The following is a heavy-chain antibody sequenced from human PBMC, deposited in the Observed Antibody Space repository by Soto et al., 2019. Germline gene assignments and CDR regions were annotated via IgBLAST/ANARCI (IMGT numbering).Heavy chain of an antibody. Sequence: QLQLQESGPGLVKPSETLSLTCTVSGGSISSSTYYWGWICQPPGKGLEWIGSVYYSGSTQYNPSLESRVTISVDTSKNQFSXRLTSVTVADTAVYYCARHGSPYSSGWFVDYWGQGTLVTVSS. CDR1: GGSISSSTYY. CDR3: ARHGSPYSSGWFVDY. J-gene: IGHJ4*02. CDR2: VYYSGST. D-gene: IGHD6-19*01. V-gene: IGHV4-39*01.